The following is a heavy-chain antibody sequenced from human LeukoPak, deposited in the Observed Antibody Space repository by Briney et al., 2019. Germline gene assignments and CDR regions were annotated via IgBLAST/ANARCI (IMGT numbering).Heavy chain of an antibody. V-gene: IGHV4-34*01. Sequence: PSETLSLTCAVYGGSFSGYYWSWIRQPPGKGLEWIGEINHSGSTNYNPSLKSRVTISVDTSKNQFSLKLSSVTAADTAVYYCARGRIAVARTHFDYWGQGTLVTVSS. CDR2: INHSGST. CDR3: ARGRIAVARTHFDY. CDR1: GGSFSGYY. D-gene: IGHD6-19*01. J-gene: IGHJ4*02.